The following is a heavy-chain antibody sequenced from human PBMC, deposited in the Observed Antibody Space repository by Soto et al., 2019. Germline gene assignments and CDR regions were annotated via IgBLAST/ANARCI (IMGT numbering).Heavy chain of an antibody. V-gene: IGHV4-61*01. D-gene: IGHD3-10*01. CDR2: IYYSGST. CDR1: GGSVSSGSYY. CDR3: ASSPHGSFYYYGMDV. Sequence: PSETLSLTCTVSGGSVSSGSYYWSWIRQPPGKGLEWIGYIYYSGSTNYNPSLKSRVTISVDTSKNQFSLKLSSVTAADTAVYYCASSPHGSFYYYGMDVWGQGTTVTV. J-gene: IGHJ6*02.